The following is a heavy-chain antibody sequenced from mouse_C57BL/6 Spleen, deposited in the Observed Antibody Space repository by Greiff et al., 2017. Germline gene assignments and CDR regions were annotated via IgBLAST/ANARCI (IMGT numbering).Heavy chain of an antibody. D-gene: IGHD1-1*01. CDR1: GYTFTSSW. CDR2: IHPNSGST. J-gene: IGHJ4*01. CDR3: ARDYYGRGYYAMDY. Sequence: QVQLQQPGAELVKPGASVKLSCKASGYTFTSSWMHWVKQRPGQGLEWLGMIHPNSGSTNYNEKFKRKATLTVDKSSSPAYMQLSSLTSEDSAVYYCARDYYGRGYYAMDYWGQGTSVTVSS. V-gene: IGHV1-64*01.